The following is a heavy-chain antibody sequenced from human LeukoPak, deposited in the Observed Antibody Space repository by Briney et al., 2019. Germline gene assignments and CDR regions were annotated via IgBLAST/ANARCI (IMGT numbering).Heavy chain of an antibody. CDR2: FDPEDGET. CDR1: GYIFTGYY. J-gene: IGHJ4*02. CDR3: ATDTYYYDSSGYYYKVPFLGY. D-gene: IGHD3-22*01. Sequence: ASVKVSCKASGYIFTGYYMHWVRQAPGKGLEWMGGFDPEDGETIYAQKFQGRVTMTEDTSTDTAYMELSSLRSEDTAVYYCATDTYYYDSSGYYYKVPFLGYWGQGTLVTVSS. V-gene: IGHV1-24*01.